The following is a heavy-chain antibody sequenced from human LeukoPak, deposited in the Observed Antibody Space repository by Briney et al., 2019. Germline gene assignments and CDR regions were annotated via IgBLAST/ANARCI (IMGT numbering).Heavy chain of an antibody. D-gene: IGHD3-9*01. V-gene: IGHV1-58*01. J-gene: IGHJ6*04. CDR2: IGVGGGNT. CDR1: GFTFTNSA. CDR3: ATKGLQYDILTGYHSDV. Sequence: ASVKVSCKASGFTFTNSAVQWVRQVRGQSLEWIGWIGVGGGNTNYAQRFQDRVTITRDMSTSTAYMELSSLRSEDTAVYYCATKGLQYDILTGYHSDVWGKGTTVTVSS.